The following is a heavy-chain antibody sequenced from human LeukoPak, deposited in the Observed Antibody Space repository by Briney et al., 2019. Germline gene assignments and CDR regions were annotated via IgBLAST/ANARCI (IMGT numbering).Heavy chain of an antibody. D-gene: IGHD1-26*01. CDR3: ASSYKGGEYFDY. J-gene: IGHJ4*02. CDR2: IYYSGST. CDR1: GGSISGYY. V-gene: IGHV4-59*01. Sequence: SETLSLTCTVSGGSISGYYWSWVRQPPGKGLEWIGYIYYSGSTNYNPSLKSRVTISVDTSKNQFSLKLSSVTAADTAVYYCASSYKGGEYFDYWGQGTLVTVSS.